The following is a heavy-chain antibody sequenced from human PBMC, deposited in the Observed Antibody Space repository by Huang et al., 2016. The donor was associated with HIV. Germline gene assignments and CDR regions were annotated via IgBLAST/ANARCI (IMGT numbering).Heavy chain of an antibody. J-gene: IGHJ3*02. D-gene: IGHD2-21*01. CDR3: ARRWRWLQNNSWAFDI. CDR1: GGPFSGYY. CDR2: VNKSGTG. Sequence: QVQLQQWGAGLLKPSETLSLTCAFYGGPFSGYYWTWIRQSPDKRLQVIVEVNKSGTGNYDPSLKCRVTLSTEAYKSPFFLKVKSVGAADTAVYYCARRWRWLQNNSWAFDIWGQGTMVGV. V-gene: IGHV4-34*02.